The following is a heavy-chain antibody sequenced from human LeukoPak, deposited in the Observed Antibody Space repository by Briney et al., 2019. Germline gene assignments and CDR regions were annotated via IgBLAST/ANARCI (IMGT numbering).Heavy chain of an antibody. Sequence: GASVKVSCKASGYTFTGYYIHWVRQAPGQGLEWMGWINPNSGGTNYAQKFQGRVTMTRDTSISTAYMELSRLRSDDTAVYYCARVDCSGGSCYFDYWGQGTLVTVSS. D-gene: IGHD2-15*01. J-gene: IGHJ4*02. CDR1: GYTFTGYY. V-gene: IGHV1-2*02. CDR2: INPNSGGT. CDR3: ARVDCSGGSCYFDY.